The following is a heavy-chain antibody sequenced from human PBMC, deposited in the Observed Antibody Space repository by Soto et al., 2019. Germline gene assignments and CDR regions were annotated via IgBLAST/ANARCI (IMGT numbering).Heavy chain of an antibody. D-gene: IGHD3-22*01. J-gene: IGHJ4*02. Sequence: GGSLRLSWAASEFTFSNYAMIWVRQAPGKGLEWVSAISYGGGTTYYADSVKGRFTISRDNSKNTLYLQMNSLRAEDTAVYYCAKNPGYYYDSTGYHFDYWGQGTLVTVSS. CDR2: ISYGGGTT. V-gene: IGHV3-23*01. CDR3: AKNPGYYYDSTGYHFDY. CDR1: EFTFSNYA.